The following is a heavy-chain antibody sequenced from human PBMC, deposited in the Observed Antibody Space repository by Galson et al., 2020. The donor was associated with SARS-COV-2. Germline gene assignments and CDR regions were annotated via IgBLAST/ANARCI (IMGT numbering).Heavy chain of an antibody. V-gene: IGHV4-30-4*07. CDR1: GASIRSAGYS. Sequence: SETLSLTCAVSGASIRSAGYSWSWIRQPPGMGLEWVGNVYNSGATYYNPSLKGRVTISVDTSKNQLSLNLSSVTAADTAFYYCVREGYSSPIDWGPGTLVTVSS. D-gene: IGHD6-19*01. CDR3: VREGYSSPID. J-gene: IGHJ4*02. CDR2: VYNSGAT.